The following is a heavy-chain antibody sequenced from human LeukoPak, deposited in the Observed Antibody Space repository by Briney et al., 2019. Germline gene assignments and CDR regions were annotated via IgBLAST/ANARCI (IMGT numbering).Heavy chain of an antibody. CDR2: IYYSGST. V-gene: IGHV4-39*01. D-gene: IGHD1-26*01. Sequence: PSETLSLTCTVSGDSIGSSSYYWGWIRQPPGKGLEWIGNIYYSGSTYYKPSLKSRVTISVDTSKNQFSLKLSSVTAADTAVYYCARTAVGAIDYWGQGTLVTVSS. CDR1: GDSIGSSSYY. J-gene: IGHJ4*02. CDR3: ARTAVGAIDY.